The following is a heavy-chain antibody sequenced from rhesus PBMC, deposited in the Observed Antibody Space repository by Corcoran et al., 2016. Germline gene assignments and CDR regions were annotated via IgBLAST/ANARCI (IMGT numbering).Heavy chain of an antibody. V-gene: IGHV4-93*01. Sequence: HVQLRESGPAVVKPSDTLSLTCAVSGDSISSPYWWSWVRQSPRAELEWIGNIFGRTGGSEYSPALESRVTISKDTSNNRFSLNLSSGTAADNAIYYCARRFGTSFDYWGQGVLVTVSS. CDR3: ARRFGTSFDY. CDR1: GDSISSPYW. CDR2: IFGRTGGS. J-gene: IGHJ4*01. D-gene: IGHD4-29*01.